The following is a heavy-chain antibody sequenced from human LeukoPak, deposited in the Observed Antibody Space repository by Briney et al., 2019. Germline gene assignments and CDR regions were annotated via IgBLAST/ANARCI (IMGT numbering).Heavy chain of an antibody. V-gene: IGHV4-31*03. CDR3: ARSGAQPVGFDY. Sequence: SQTLSLTCTVSGGSISSGGYYWSWIRQHAGKGLEWIGYIYYSGSTYYNPSLKSRVTISVDTSKNQFSLKLSSVTAADTAVYYGARSGAQPVGFDYWGQGTLVTVSS. CDR2: IYYSGST. J-gene: IGHJ4*02. CDR1: GGSISSGGYY. D-gene: IGHD6-13*01.